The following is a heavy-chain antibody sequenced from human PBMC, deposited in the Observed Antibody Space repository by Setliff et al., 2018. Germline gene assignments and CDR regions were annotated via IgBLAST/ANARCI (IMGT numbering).Heavy chain of an antibody. CDR2: IFYTGST. D-gene: IGHD6-13*01. J-gene: IGHJ6*03. Sequence: PSETLSLTCTVSNGSISSGNYFWGWIRQPPGKGLEWMGSIFYTGSTYYSPSLKRRFTMSIDTSKNQFSLNLNSVTAADTAVYYCARQPYSTTYYYYYYYLDVWGKGTTVTVSS. V-gene: IGHV4-39*01. CDR3: ARQPYSTTYYYYYYYLDV. CDR1: NGSISSGNYF.